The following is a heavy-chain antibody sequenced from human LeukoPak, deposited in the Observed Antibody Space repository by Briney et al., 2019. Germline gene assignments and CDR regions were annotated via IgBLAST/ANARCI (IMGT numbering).Heavy chain of an antibody. CDR2: IRAYGDTT. Sequence: GGYLSLSCAASGFTFSSYAMSWVRPAPGKGLEGVSVIRAYGDTTKYADSVKGRFTISRDNAKNTVLLQMNSLRADDTAVYYCAKEGRIAAGTGDYFDYWGQGTLVTVSS. CDR3: AKEGRIAAGTGDYFDY. CDR1: GFTFSSYA. J-gene: IGHJ4*02. V-gene: IGHV3-23*01. D-gene: IGHD6-13*01.